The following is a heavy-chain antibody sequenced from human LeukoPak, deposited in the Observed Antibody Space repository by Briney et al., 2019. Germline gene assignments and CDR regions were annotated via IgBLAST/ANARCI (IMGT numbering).Heavy chain of an antibody. Sequence: PGESLKISCKGSGYSFTSYWISWVRQMPGKGLEWMGRIDPSDSYTNYSPSFQGHVTISADKSISTAYLQWSSLKASDAAMYYCARHGMATNGVFDYWGQGTLVTVSS. CDR3: ARHGMATNGVFDY. V-gene: IGHV5-10-1*01. CDR2: IDPSDSYT. CDR1: GYSFTSYW. J-gene: IGHJ4*02. D-gene: IGHD2-8*01.